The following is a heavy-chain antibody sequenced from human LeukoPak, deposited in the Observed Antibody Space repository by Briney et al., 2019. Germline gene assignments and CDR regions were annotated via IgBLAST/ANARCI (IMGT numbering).Heavy chain of an antibody. Sequence: GGSLRLSCAASGFTFSSYGMHWVRQAPGKGLEWVAVISYDGSNKYYADSVKGRFTISRDNSKNTLYLQMNSLRAEDTAVYYCAKVPRPGYCSSTSSACYYYGMDVWGQGTTVTVSS. CDR3: AKVPRPGYCSSTSSACYYYGMDV. D-gene: IGHD2-2*01. CDR2: ISYDGSNK. CDR1: GFTFSSYG. J-gene: IGHJ6*02. V-gene: IGHV3-30*18.